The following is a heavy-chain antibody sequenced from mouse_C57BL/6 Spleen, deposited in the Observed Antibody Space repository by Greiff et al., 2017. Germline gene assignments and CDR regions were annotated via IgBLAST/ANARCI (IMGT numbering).Heavy chain of an antibody. CDR1: GFTFSDYY. CDR2: INYDGSST. Sequence: EVHLVESEGGLVQPGSSMKLSCTASGFTFSDYYMAWVRQVPEKGLEWVANINYDGSSTYYLDSLKSRFIISRDNAKNILYLQMSSLKSEDTATYYCAREGGYGNYGFAYWGQGTLVTVSA. D-gene: IGHD2-1*01. J-gene: IGHJ3*01. CDR3: AREGGYGNYGFAY. V-gene: IGHV5-16*01.